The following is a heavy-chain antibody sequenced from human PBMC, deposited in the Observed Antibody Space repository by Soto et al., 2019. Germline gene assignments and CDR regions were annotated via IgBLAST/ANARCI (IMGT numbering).Heavy chain of an antibody. CDR1: GYTFTSYG. V-gene: IGHV1-18*01. D-gene: IGHD2-2*01. CDR2: ISAYNGNT. Sequence: ASVKVSCKASGYTFTSYGISWVRQAPGQGLEWMGWISAYNGNTNYAQKLQGRVTMTTDTSTSTAYMELRSLRSDDTAVYYCARHIVVFSAANGGGHCFLPSCQALLVSVP. CDR3: ARHIVVFSAANGGGHCFLP. J-gene: IGHJ5*02.